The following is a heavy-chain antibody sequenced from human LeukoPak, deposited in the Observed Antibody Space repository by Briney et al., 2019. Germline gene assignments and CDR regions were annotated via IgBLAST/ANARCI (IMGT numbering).Heavy chain of an antibody. V-gene: IGHV4-59*01. CDR1: GGSISSYY. J-gene: IGHJ4*02. D-gene: IGHD5-24*01. CDR3: ARVSEGWLQLYYFDY. Sequence: SETLSLTCTVSGGSISSYYWSWIRQPPGKGLEWIGYIYYSGSTNYNPSLKSRVTISVDTSKNQFSLKLSSVTAADTAVYYCARVSEGWLQLYYFDYWGQGTLVTVSS. CDR2: IYYSGST.